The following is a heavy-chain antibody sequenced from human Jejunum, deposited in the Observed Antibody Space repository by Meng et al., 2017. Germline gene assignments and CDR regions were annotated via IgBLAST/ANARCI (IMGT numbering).Heavy chain of an antibody. CDR1: RFSFSSYE. Sequence: GESLKISCAASRFSFSSYEFNWVRQAPGKGLEWVSYIGGSGSPIHYADPVKGRFTVSRDNAKNSLYLQMNSLRAEDTAIYFCARDSGSEESPNDSAFDVWGQGTVVTVSS. D-gene: IGHD1-1*01. V-gene: IGHV3-48*03. CDR3: ARDSGSEESPNDSAFDV. CDR2: IGGSGSPI. J-gene: IGHJ3*01.